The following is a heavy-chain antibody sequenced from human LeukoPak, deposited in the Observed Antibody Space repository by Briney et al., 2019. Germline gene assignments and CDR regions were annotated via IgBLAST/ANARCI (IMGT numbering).Heavy chain of an antibody. CDR2: INAGNGNT. Sequence: ASVKVSCKASGYTFTDYFMNWMRQAPGQRLEWMGWINAGNGNTKYSQKLQGRVTITRDTSSSTAYMQLSSLRSEDTAVYYCARDGGSSGYDYYYYMDVWGKGTTVTVSS. D-gene: IGHD6-19*01. CDR3: ARDGGSSGYDYYYYMDV. V-gene: IGHV1/OR15-3*02. J-gene: IGHJ6*03. CDR1: GYTFTDYF.